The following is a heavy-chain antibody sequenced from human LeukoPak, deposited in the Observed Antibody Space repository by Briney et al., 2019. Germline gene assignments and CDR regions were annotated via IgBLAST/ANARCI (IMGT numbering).Heavy chain of an antibody. Sequence: GGSLRLSSAASGFTFSSYSMNWVRQAPGKGLEWVSYISSSSSTIYYADSVKGRFTISRDNAKNSLYLQMSSLRAEDTAVYYCASHPYYYYYYMDVWGKGTTVTVSS. CDR3: ASHPYYYYYYMDV. CDR2: ISSSSSTI. J-gene: IGHJ6*03. CDR1: GFTFSSYS. V-gene: IGHV3-48*01.